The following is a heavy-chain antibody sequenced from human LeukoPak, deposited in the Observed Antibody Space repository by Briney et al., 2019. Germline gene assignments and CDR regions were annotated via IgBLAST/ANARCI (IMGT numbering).Heavy chain of an antibody. CDR2: INSDRSST. J-gene: IGHJ4*02. V-gene: IGHV3-74*01. Sequence: PGGALRLSCAAPGFTLSSYWMPWVRQAPGKGLGWVSRINSDRSSTRDVDGESGRFTVSRDEAENTLDLQMNSLRPEDTAVYYCARGGTYYYDSSGYYRDHWGQGTRVSVSS. CDR3: ARGGTYYYDSSGYYRDH. CDR1: GFTLSSYW. D-gene: IGHD3-22*01.